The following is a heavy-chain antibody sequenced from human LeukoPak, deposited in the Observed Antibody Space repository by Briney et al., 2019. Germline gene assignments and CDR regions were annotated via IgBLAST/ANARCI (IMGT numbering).Heavy chain of an antibody. CDR1: GFTFSDYY. J-gene: IGHJ4*02. V-gene: IGHV3-11*01. CDR2: ISSSGTTI. Sequence: PGGSLRLSCAVSGFTFSDYYMSWIRQAPGKWLEWVSYISSSGTTIYYADSVKGRFTISRDNAKNSLYLQMNSLRAEDTAVYYCAKDDRWLQFCCWGQGTLVTVSA. CDR3: AKDDRWLQFCC. D-gene: IGHD5-24*01.